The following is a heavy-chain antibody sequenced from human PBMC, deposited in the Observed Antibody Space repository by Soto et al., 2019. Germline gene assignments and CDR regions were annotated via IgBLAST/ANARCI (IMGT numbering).Heavy chain of an antibody. J-gene: IGHJ4*02. D-gene: IGHD3-22*01. CDR1: GFTFSSYG. CDR3: AREGPYYDSSGSLDY. V-gene: IGHV3-33*01. CDR2: IWYDGSKK. Sequence: QVQLVESGGGVVQPGRSLRLSCAASGFTFSSYGMHWVRQAPGKGLEWVAVIWYDGSKKYYADSVKGRFTISRDNSKNTLYLQMNSLRAEDTAVYYCAREGPYYDSSGSLDYWGQGTLVTVSS.